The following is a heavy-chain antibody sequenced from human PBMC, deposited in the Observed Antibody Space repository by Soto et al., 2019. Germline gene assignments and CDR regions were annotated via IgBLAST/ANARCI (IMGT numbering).Heavy chain of an antibody. D-gene: IGHD3-9*01. CDR3: ARVAFTSGTIDLHYYDGMDV. V-gene: IGHV1-69*01. J-gene: IGHJ6*02. CDR2: IIPIFGTA. Sequence: SVKTAFEASGVTYNSNSICWVRHDQGQGVEWMGGIIPIFGTANYAQKFQGRVTITADESTSTAYMELSSLRSEDTAVYYCARVAFTSGTIDLHYYDGMDVWGQGTTVTVSS. CDR1: GVTYNSNS.